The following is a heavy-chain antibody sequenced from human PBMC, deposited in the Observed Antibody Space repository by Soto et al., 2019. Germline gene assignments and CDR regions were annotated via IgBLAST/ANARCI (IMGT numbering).Heavy chain of an antibody. D-gene: IGHD6-19*01. CDR3: ARAVAVPADFDY. CDR2: IYPGGTNI. Sequence: ASVKVSCKAIGYSFTSHYMHWVRQAPGQGLEWMGTIYPGGTNIAYAQKFQGRVTMTKDTSTTTVYMELSSLRSEDTAVFFCARAVAVPADFDYWGQGTLVTVSS. J-gene: IGHJ4*02. V-gene: IGHV1-46*01. CDR1: GYSFTSHY.